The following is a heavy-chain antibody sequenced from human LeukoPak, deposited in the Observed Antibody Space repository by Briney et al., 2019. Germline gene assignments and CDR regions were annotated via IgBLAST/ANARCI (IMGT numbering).Heavy chain of an antibody. CDR1: GCTFSSYA. V-gene: IGHV1-69*04. J-gene: IGHJ6*02. CDR2: IIPILGIA. D-gene: IGHD1-26*01. Sequence: SVKVSCKASGCTFSSYAISWVRQAPGQGLEWMGRIIPILGIANYAHKLQGRVTITADKSTSTAYMELSSLRSEDTAVYYCARGRGRGYDYYGMDVWGQGTTVTVSS. CDR3: ARGRGRGYDYYGMDV.